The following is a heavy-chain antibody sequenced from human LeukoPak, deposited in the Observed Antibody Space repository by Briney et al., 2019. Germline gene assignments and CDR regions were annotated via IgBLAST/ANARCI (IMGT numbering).Heavy chain of an antibody. V-gene: IGHV4-39*01. Sequence: SETLPLTCTVSGGSISSSSYYWGWIRQPPGKGLDWIGRIYYSGSTHYNPSLKSRVTISVDTSKNQFSLKLKDVTAADTAVYYCARVVPAAIGYYQHWGQGTLVTVSS. D-gene: IGHD2-2*02. CDR3: ARVVPAAIGYYQH. J-gene: IGHJ1*01. CDR2: IYYSGST. CDR1: GGSISSSSYY.